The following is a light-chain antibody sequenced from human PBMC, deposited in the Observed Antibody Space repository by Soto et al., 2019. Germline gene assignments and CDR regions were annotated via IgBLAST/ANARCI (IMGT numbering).Light chain of an antibody. Sequence: EIVLTQSPATLSLSPGERTTLSCRASQSVSRYLAWYQQKPGQGPRLLIYDASNRATGIPARFSGSGSGTDFTLTISSLEPEDFAVYYCQQRGKWPITFVQGTRLEIK. V-gene: IGKV3-11*01. CDR1: QSVSRY. CDR3: QQRGKWPIT. J-gene: IGKJ5*01. CDR2: DAS.